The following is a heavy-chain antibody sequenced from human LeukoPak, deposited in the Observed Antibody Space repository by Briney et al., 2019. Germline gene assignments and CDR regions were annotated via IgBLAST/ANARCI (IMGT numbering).Heavy chain of an antibody. J-gene: IGHJ4*02. CDR1: GYTFTSYG. D-gene: IGHD3-22*01. Sequence: ASVKVSCKASGYTFTSYGISWVRQAPGQGLEWMGWISAYNGNTNYAQKFQGRVTITRDTSASTAYMELSSLRSEDTAVYYCARERRFYDSRRYYFDYWGQGTLVTVSS. V-gene: IGHV1-18*01. CDR2: ISAYNGNT. CDR3: ARERRFYDSRRYYFDY.